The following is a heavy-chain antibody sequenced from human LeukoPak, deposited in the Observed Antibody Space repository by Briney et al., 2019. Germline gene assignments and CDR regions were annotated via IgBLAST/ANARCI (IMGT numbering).Heavy chain of an antibody. J-gene: IGHJ6*02. CDR3: ARGPSFYYYYYDMDV. V-gene: IGHV3-74*01. Sequence: GGSLRLSCAGSRFTFSNYWMYWVRQAPGKGLVWVSHVDAHGGSRTYADSVKGRFTISRDNDKKTMYLQMSSLRAEDTAVYYCARGPSFYYYYYDMDVWGQGTTVTVSS. CDR1: RFTFSNYW. CDR2: VDAHGGSR. D-gene: IGHD6-6*01.